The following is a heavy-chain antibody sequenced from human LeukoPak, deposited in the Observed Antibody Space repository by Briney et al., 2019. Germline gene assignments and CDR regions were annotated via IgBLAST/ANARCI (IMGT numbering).Heavy chain of an antibody. V-gene: IGHV3-72*01. CDR2: TRNKANSYTT. J-gene: IGHJ3*01. CDR3: ARRYCSTCPTGHGFDL. CDR1: GFTFSDHY. D-gene: IGHD2-2*01. Sequence: GGSLRLSCAASGFTFSDHYMDWVRQAPGKGLEWVGRTRNKANSYTTEYAASVKGRFTISRDDSKNSLYLQMNSLKTEDTAVYYCARRYCSTCPTGHGFDLWGQGTMVTVPS.